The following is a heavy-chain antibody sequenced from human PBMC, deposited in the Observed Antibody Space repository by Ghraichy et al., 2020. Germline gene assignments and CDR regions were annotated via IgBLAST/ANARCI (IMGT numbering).Heavy chain of an antibody. V-gene: IGHV4-59*01. CDR1: GGSISTYY. Sequence: SETLALTCTVSGGSISTYYWSWIRQPPGKGLEWIGYIFYSGSTNYNPSLKSRVTISVDTSKNQFSLKLSSVTVADTAVYYCASVGGSYSDYYYYGMDVWGQGTTVTVSS. CDR2: IFYSGST. J-gene: IGHJ6*02. CDR3: ASVGGSYSDYYYYGMDV. D-gene: IGHD1-26*01.